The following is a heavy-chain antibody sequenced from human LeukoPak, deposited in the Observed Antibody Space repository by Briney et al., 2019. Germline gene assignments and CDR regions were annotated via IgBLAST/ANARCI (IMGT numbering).Heavy chain of an antibody. CDR1: RFTFSVHW. CDR3: AKDITISSSFDY. J-gene: IGHJ4*02. CDR2: INPDESDK. D-gene: IGHD6-6*01. V-gene: IGHV3-74*01. Sequence: PGGSLRLSCAASRFTFSVHWMHWVRQAPGKGLEWVSRINPDESDKAYADSVKGRFTISRDNAKNTLYLQMNSLRAEDTAVYYCAKDITISSSFDYWGQGTLVTVSS.